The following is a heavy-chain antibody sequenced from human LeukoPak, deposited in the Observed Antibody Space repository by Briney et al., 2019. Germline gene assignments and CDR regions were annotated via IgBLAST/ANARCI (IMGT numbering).Heavy chain of an antibody. CDR2: IYYSGST. Sequence: PSETLSLTCTVSGGSISSGDYYWNWIRQPPGKGLEWIGYIYYSGSTYYNPSLKSRVTISVDTSKNQFSLKLSSVTAADTAVYYCARESPTVEGNDAFDIWGQGTMVTVSS. J-gene: IGHJ3*02. CDR3: ARESPTVEGNDAFDI. V-gene: IGHV4-30-4*01. CDR1: GGSISSGDYY. D-gene: IGHD4-11*01.